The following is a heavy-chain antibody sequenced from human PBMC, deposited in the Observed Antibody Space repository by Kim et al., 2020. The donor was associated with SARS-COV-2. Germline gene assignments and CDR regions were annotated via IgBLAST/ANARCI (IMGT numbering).Heavy chain of an antibody. Sequence: SETLSLTCTVSGGSISSSSYYWGWIRQPPGKGREWIGSNYYSGNNYYNPSLKSRVTISVDTSKNQFSLKRSSVTAADTAVYYCARLFASSSWYLEEWWLESCGQGTLVTVSS. D-gene: IGHD6-13*01. CDR1: GGSISSSSYY. CDR2: NYYSGNN. CDR3: ARLFASSSWYLEEWWLES. V-gene: IGHV4-39*01. J-gene: IGHJ5*01.